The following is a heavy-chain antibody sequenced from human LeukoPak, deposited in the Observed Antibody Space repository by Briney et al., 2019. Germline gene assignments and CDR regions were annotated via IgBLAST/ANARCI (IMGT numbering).Heavy chain of an antibody. CDR1: GGSFSGYY. J-gene: IGHJ4*02. D-gene: IGHD3-22*01. V-gene: IGHV4-34*01. Sequence: SETLSLTCAVYGGSFSGYYWSWIRQPPGKGLEWIGSIYHSGSTYYNPSLKSRLTISVDTSKNQFSLNLSSVTAADTAVYYCARASYSYDINGWVPFDYWGQGTLVTVSS. CDR2: IYHSGST. CDR3: ARASYSYDINGWVPFDY.